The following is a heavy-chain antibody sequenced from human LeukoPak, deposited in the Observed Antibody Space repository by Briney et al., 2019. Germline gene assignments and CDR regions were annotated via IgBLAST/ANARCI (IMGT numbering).Heavy chain of an antibody. CDR1: GGTFSSYA. CDR3: ARGGVVAAAVEFDY. V-gene: IGHV1-69*13. D-gene: IGHD6-13*01. J-gene: IGHJ4*02. CDR2: IIPIFGTA. Sequence: ASVKVSCKASGGTFSSYAISWVRQAPGQGLEWMGGIIPIFGTANYAQKSQGRVTITADESTSTAYMELSSLRSEDTAVYYCARGGVVAAAVEFDYWGQGTLVTVSS.